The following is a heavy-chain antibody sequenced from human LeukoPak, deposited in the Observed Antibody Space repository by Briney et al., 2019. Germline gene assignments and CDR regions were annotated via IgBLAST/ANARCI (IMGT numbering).Heavy chain of an antibody. D-gene: IGHD6-19*01. Sequence: GGSLRLSCAASGFTFSSYSMNWVRQAPGKGLEWVSSISSSSSYIYYADSVKGRFTISWDNAKNSLYLQMNSLRAEDTAVYYCARELAVAASDYWGQGTLVTVSS. CDR2: ISSSSSYI. CDR3: ARELAVAASDY. J-gene: IGHJ4*02. CDR1: GFTFSSYS. V-gene: IGHV3-21*01.